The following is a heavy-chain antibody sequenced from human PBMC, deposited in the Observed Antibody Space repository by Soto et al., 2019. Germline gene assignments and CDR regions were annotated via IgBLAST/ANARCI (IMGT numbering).Heavy chain of an antibody. D-gene: IGHD2-8*01. CDR1: GFTFSSYW. CDR3: ARDRHKMLTYYYYGMDV. V-gene: IGHV3-7*03. J-gene: IGHJ6*02. Sequence: PGGSLRLSCAASGFTFSSYWMSWVRQAPGKGLEWVANIKQDGSEKYYVDSVKGRFTISRDNAKNSLYLQMNSLRAEDTAVYYCARDRHKMLTYYYYGMDVWGQGNKVTVSS. CDR2: IKQDGSEK.